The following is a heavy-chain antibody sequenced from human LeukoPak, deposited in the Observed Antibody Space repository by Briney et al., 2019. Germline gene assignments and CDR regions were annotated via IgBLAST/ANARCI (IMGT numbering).Heavy chain of an antibody. CDR2: IYYTGRA. CDR1: RGSISRYY. CDR3: ARGDFWSGAPTD. Sequence: SETLSLTCTLSRGSISRYYWSWIRHPPGTGLEWIGYIYYTGRADYNPSLKSRVSMSVDTSKNQFSLRVNSMTAADTAVYYCARGDFWSGAPTDWGQGTLVTVSS. D-gene: IGHD3-3*01. V-gene: IGHV4-59*01. J-gene: IGHJ4*02.